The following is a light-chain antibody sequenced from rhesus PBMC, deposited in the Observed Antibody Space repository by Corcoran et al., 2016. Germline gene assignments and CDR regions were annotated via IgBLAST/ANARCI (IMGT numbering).Light chain of an antibody. V-gene: IGKV1-22*01. CDR3: EQDNSRPWT. J-gene: IGKJ1*01. CDR1: HYISTL. Sequence: DIQMTQSPSSLSASVGDTVTITCRSSHYISTLLAWYQQMPGKAPKLLIYKASSLQSGVPSRFTGTGSGTDFTLTVRRLQSEDFATYYCEQDNSRPWTFGQGTKVDIK. CDR2: KAS.